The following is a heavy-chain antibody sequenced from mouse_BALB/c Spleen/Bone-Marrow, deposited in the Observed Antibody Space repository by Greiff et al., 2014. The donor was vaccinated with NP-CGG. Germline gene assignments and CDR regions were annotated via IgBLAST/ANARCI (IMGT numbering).Heavy chain of an antibody. J-gene: IGHJ2*01. V-gene: IGHV14-3*02. Sequence: VQLQQSGAELVKPGASVKLSCTASGFNFKDTYMHWVKQRPEQGLEWIGRIDPANGNTKYDQEFQGKATITADTSSNTAYLQLSSLTSEDTAVYYCAREGPEDCYWGQGTTLTVSS. CDR2: IDPANGNT. CDR1: GFNFKDTY. CDR3: AREGPEDCY.